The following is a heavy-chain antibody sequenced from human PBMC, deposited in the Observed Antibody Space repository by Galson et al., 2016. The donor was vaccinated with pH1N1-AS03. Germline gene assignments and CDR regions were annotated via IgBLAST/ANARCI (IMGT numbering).Heavy chain of an antibody. Sequence: SVKVSCKASGYTFTGYYLHWVRQAPGQGLEWMGWMSPHSGVTNYAPEFQGRVTMTRDTSISTVYMELSRLTSDDTAVYYCARDNGGITGTITIFDYWGQGTLVTVSS. V-gene: IGHV1-2*02. CDR2: MSPHSGVT. J-gene: IGHJ4*02. CDR1: GYTFTGYY. D-gene: IGHD1/OR15-1a*01. CDR3: ARDNGGITGTITIFDY.